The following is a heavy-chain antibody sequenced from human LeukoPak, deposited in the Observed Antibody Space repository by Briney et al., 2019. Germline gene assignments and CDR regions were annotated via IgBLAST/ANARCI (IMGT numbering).Heavy chain of an antibody. CDR1: GFTFSSYA. CDR3: ARDNEGD. CDR2: ISYDGNNK. V-gene: IGHV3-30-3*01. Sequence: QSGESLRLSCAASGFTFSSYAMHWVRKVLGKGLEWVAIISYDGNNKYYADSVKGRFTISRDNSKNTLYLQMNSLRAEDTAVYYCARDNEGDWGQGTLVTVSS. J-gene: IGHJ4*02. D-gene: IGHD2-8*01.